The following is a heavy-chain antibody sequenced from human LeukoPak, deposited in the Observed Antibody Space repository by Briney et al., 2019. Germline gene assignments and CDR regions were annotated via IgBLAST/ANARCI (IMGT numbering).Heavy chain of an antibody. CDR2: INPNSGGT. D-gene: IGHD5-12*01. CDR3: ARALNRIVATIGGDY. V-gene: IGHV1-2*06. J-gene: IGHJ4*02. CDR1: GGTFSSYT. Sequence: ASVKVSCKASGGTFSSYTISWVRQAPGQGLEWMGRINPNSGGTNYAQKFQGRVTMTRDTSISTAYMELSRLRSDDTAVYYCARALNRIVATIGGDYWGQGTLVTVSS.